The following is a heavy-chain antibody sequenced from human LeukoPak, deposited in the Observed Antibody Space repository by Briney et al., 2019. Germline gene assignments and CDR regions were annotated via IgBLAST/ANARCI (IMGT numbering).Heavy chain of an antibody. J-gene: IGHJ6*03. CDR2: IIPIFGTA. Sequence: SVKVSCKASGYTFTSYGISWVRQAPGQGLEWMGGIIPIFGTANYAQKFQGRVTITTDESTSTAYMELSSLGSEDTAVYYCARVYYDFWSGYPAPPRRDYYYYYMDVWGKGTTVTVSS. CDR1: GYTFTSYG. CDR3: ARVYYDFWSGYPAPPRRDYYYYYMDV. V-gene: IGHV1-69*05. D-gene: IGHD3-3*01.